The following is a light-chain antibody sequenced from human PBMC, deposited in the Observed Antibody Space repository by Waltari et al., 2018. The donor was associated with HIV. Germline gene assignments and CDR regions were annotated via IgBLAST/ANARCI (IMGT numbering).Light chain of an antibody. J-gene: IGLJ2*01. CDR2: GVN. Sequence: QSALTQPPSASGSPGQSVTIPSTGTSSAVGGYNYVSWYQQHPGKAPKLMIYGVNKRPSGVPDRFSGSKSGDTASLTVSGLQGEDEAEYYCSSYGGSNNVVFGGGTKLTVL. CDR1: SSAVGGYNY. CDR3: SSYGGSNNVV. V-gene: IGLV2-8*01.